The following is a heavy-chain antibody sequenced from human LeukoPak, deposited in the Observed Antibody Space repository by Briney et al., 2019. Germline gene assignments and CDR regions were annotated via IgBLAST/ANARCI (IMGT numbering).Heavy chain of an antibody. CDR3: AVIAAAGPYSTAAKRRDFDY. D-gene: IGHD6-13*01. Sequence: ASVKVSCKASGYTFSSYGISWVRQAPGQGLEWMGRINPNSGGTNYAQKFQGRVTMTRDTSISTAYMELSRLKSDDTAVCYCAVIAAAGPYSTAAKRRDFDYWGQGTLVTVSS. J-gene: IGHJ4*02. V-gene: IGHV1-2*06. CDR1: GYTFSSYG. CDR2: INPNSGGT.